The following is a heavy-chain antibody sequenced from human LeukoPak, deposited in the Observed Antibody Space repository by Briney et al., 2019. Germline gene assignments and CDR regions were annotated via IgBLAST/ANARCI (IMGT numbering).Heavy chain of an antibody. V-gene: IGHV3-20*04. J-gene: IGHJ4*02. D-gene: IGHD3-22*01. CDR2: INWNGGCT. CDR3: ARGVYYYASSGYYILGY. CDR1: GFTFGDYG. Sequence: GGSLRLSCAASGFTFGDYGMSWARQVPGKGLEWGSGINWNGGCTVYADAVKGRFTISRDNAQNTLYLKMTRPRAEDTALYYCARGVYYYASSGYYILGYWGQGTLATVSS.